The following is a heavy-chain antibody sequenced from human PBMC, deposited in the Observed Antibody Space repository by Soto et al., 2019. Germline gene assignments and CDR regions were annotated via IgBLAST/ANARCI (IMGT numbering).Heavy chain of an antibody. CDR3: TTDRFYSPVDS. CDR1: GFTFSSYW. Sequence: EVQLVESGGGLVQPGGSLRLSCAASGFTFSSYWMHWVRQAPGKGLVWVSRIKSKTAGGTTDYAAPVKGRFVISRDDSKNTLYLQMNSLKTEETALYYCTTDRFYSPVDSWGQGTLVTVSS. CDR2: IKSKTAGGTT. J-gene: IGHJ4*02. D-gene: IGHD4-4*01. V-gene: IGHV3-15*07.